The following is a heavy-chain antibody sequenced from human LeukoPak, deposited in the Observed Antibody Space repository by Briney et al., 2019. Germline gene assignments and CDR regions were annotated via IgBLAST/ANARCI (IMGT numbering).Heavy chain of an antibody. CDR2: ISYDGNNN. D-gene: IGHD2-15*01. V-gene: IGHV3-30-3*01. CDR1: GISFDSYA. CDR3: ARDRTDIVVVVVAATYYYYGMDV. J-gene: IGHJ6*02. Sequence: GSLRLSCAASGISFDSYALHWVRQAPGKGLEWVAVISYDGNNNYYADSVKGRFTISRDNSKNTLCLQMNSLRAEDTAVYYCARDRTDIVVVVVAATYYYYGMDVWGHGTTVTVSS.